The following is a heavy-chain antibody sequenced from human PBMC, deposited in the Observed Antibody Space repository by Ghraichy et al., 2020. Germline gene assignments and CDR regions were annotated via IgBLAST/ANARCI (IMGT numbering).Heavy chain of an antibody. CDR3: ARGWVAARYPFDY. CDR1: GGSFSGYY. Sequence: SQTLSLTCAVYGGSFSGYYWSWIRQPPGKGLEWIGEINHSGSTNYNPSLKSRVTISVDTSKNQFSLKLSSVTAADTAVYYCARGWVAARYPFDYWGQGTLVTVSS. J-gene: IGHJ4*02. D-gene: IGHD6-6*01. V-gene: IGHV4-34*01. CDR2: INHSGST.